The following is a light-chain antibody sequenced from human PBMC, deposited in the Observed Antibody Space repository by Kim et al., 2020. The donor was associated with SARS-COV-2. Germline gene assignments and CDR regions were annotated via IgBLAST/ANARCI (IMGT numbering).Light chain of an antibody. CDR2: SNN. V-gene: IGLV1-44*01. CDR3: TTWDDSLNGPA. J-gene: IGLJ2*01. CDR1: NSNIGSNT. Sequence: GQGVTISCSGSNSNIGSNTVHWFQQLPGTAPKLLIYSNNQRPSGVPDRFSGSKSGTSASLAIGGLQFEDEADYYCTTWDDSLNGPAFGGGTKLTVL.